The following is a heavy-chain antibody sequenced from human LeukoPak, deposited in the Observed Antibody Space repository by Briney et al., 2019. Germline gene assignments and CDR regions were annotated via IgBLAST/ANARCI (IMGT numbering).Heavy chain of an antibody. J-gene: IGHJ6*04. CDR1: GFTFSTYD. V-gene: IGHV3-21*01. CDR3: ARDDESTARPSGLDV. Sequence: GGSLRLSCAASGFTFSTYDMNWVRQAPGKGLEWVSYINRNSAFVYYADSVKGRFTISRDNAKASLYLQMNRLRGEDSAVYYCARDDESTARPSGLDVWGKGTTVTVAS. D-gene: IGHD6-6*01. CDR2: INRNSAFV.